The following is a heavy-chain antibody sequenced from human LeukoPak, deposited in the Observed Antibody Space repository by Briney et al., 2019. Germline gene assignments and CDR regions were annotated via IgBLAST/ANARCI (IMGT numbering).Heavy chain of an antibody. V-gene: IGHV1-2*02. CDR1: GFTFTSFW. Sequence: PGGSLRLSCEASGFTFTSFWMHWVRQAPGQGLEWMGWINPNSGGTNYAQKFRGRVTMTRDTSISTAYMELSRLRSDDTAVYYCARDLNSSSSYDWFDPWGQGTLVTVSS. J-gene: IGHJ5*02. D-gene: IGHD6-6*01. CDR2: INPNSGGT. CDR3: ARDLNSSSSYDWFDP.